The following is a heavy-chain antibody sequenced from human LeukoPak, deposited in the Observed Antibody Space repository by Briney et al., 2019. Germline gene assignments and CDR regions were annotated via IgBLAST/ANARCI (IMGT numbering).Heavy chain of an antibody. J-gene: IGHJ4*02. CDR3: ARDSSGWSKNY. V-gene: IGHV3-23*01. D-gene: IGHD6-19*01. Sequence: GGSLRLSCAASGFTFTTGAMTWVRQAPGKGLQWVSAISGSGGDTYYEDSVKGRFTISRDNSKNMMYLQMNSLRAEDTAVYYCARDSSGWSKNYWGQGTLVTVSS. CDR2: ISGSGGDT. CDR1: GFTFTTGA.